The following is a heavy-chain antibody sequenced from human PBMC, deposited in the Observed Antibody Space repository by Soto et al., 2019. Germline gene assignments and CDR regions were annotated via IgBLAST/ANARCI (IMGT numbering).Heavy chain of an antibody. CDR2: ISAYNGNT. Sequence: ASVKVSCKASGYTFTSYGISWVRQAPGQGLEWMGWISAYNGNTNYAQKLQGRVTMTTDTSTSTDYMELRSMRSDDTAVYYCARDPPDYYDSSGYYYDWFDPWGQGTLVTVS. CDR1: GYTFTSYG. J-gene: IGHJ5*02. CDR3: ARDPPDYYDSSGYYYDWFDP. V-gene: IGHV1-18*04. D-gene: IGHD3-22*01.